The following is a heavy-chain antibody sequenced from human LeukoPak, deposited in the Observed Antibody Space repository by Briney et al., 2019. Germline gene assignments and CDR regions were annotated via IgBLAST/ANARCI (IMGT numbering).Heavy chain of an antibody. CDR3: ARAMDDYGHYYYYYGMDV. D-gene: IGHD4-17*01. CDR1: GYTFTGYY. CDR2: INPNSGGT. V-gene: IGHV1-2*02. J-gene: IGHJ6*02. Sequence: GASVKVSCKASGYTFTGYYMHWVRQAPGQGLEWMGWINPNSGGTNYAQKFQGRVTITADKSTSTAYMELSSLRSEDTAVYYCARAMDDYGHYYYYYGMDVWGQGTTVTVSS.